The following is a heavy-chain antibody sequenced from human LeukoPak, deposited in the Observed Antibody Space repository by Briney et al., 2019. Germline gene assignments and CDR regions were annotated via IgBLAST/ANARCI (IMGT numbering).Heavy chain of an antibody. CDR2: ISSSSSPI. Sequence: GGSLRLSCAASGYSFSTYSMNWVRQAPGKGLEWLSYISSSSSPIYYADSVKGRFTISRDNAKNSLYVDMNSLRDEDTAVSYCATEDSGRFHWGQGTLVTVSS. J-gene: IGHJ4*02. CDR3: ATEDSGRFH. CDR1: GYSFSTYS. D-gene: IGHD6-19*01. V-gene: IGHV3-48*02.